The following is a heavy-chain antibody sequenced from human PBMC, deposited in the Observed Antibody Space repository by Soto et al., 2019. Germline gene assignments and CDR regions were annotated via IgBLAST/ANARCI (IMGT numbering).Heavy chain of an antibody. D-gene: IGHD3-9*01. Sequence: LETIRLTCTVSGGYSISSSCYWSWIRQPPGKGLEWIGSIYYSGSTNYNPSLKSRVTISVDTSKNQFSLKLSSVTAADTAVYYCARGRFDYYDILAGPDLDYYYMDVWGKGTTVTVSS. CDR3: ARGRFDYYDILAGPDLDYYYMDV. V-gene: IGHV4-39*01. J-gene: IGHJ6*03. CDR2: IYYSGST. CDR1: GGYSISSSCY.